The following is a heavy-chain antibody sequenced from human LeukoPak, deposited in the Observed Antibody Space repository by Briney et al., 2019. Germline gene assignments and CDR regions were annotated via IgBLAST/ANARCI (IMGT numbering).Heavy chain of an antibody. Sequence: GGSLRLSCAASGFTFSSYSMNWVRQAPGKGLEWVSSISSSSSYIYYADSVKGRFTIYGDNAKNSLYLQMDSLRDEDAAVYYCARDHRGGSYYDSSGYNHGDYWGQGTLVTVSS. CDR2: ISSSSSYI. D-gene: IGHD3-22*01. V-gene: IGHV3-21*01. J-gene: IGHJ4*02. CDR1: GFTFSSYS. CDR3: ARDHRGGSYYDSSGYNHGDY.